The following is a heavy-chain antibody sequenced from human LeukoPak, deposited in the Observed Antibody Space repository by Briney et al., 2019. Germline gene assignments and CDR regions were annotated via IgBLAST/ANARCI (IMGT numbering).Heavy chain of an antibody. Sequence: SVKVSCKASGGTFSSYAISWVRQAPGQGLEWMGGIIPIFGAANYAQKFQGRVTITADESTSTAYMELSSLRSEDTAVYYCARARGLLKAHFDYWGQGTLVTVSS. V-gene: IGHV1-69*13. J-gene: IGHJ4*02. CDR3: ARARGLLKAHFDY. CDR2: IIPIFGAA. CDR1: GGTFSSYA. D-gene: IGHD2-21*01.